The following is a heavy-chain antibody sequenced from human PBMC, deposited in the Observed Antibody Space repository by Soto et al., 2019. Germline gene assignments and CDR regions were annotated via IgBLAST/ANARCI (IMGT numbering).Heavy chain of an antibody. D-gene: IGHD3-3*01. J-gene: IGHJ3*02. CDR2: VTWNSGNI. CDR3: LKDGLTSLFGFVYAGSNI. Sequence: EVQLVESGGGLVQPGRSLRLSCVASGFTFGDYGMHWVRQAPGRGPEWVSGVTWNSGNIAYAETVKGRFTISRDNAKHSLYLQMNSLRAEDTALYYCLKDGLTSLFGFVYAGSNIWGHGTMVIVSS. V-gene: IGHV3-9*01. CDR1: GFTFGDYG.